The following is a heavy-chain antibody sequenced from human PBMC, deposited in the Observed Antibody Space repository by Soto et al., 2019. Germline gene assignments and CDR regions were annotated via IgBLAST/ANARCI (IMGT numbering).Heavy chain of an antibody. V-gene: IGHV4-30-4*01. CDR2: IYYSGST. CDR1: GGSISSGDYY. D-gene: IGHD2-2*01. J-gene: IGHJ4*02. Sequence: QVQLQESGPGLVKPSQTLSLTCTVSGGSISSGDYYWSWIRQPPGKGLEWIGYIYYSGSTYYNPSLKSRVTISVDTSKNQFSLKLSSVTAADTAVYYCARVDVLVPAAEYYFDYWGQGTLVTVSS. CDR3: ARVDVLVPAAEYYFDY.